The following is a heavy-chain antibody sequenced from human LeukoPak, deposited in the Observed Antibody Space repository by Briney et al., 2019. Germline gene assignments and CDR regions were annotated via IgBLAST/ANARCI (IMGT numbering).Heavy chain of an antibody. V-gene: IGHV3-64D*06. CDR2: ISSNGGST. CDR1: GFTFSSYA. Sequence: GGSLRLSCSASGFTFSSYAMHWVRQAPGKGLEYVSAISSNGGSTYYADSVKGRFTISRDNSKNTPYLQMSSLRAEDTAVYYCVKDRWYSSGWPTTDYWGQGTLVTVSS. CDR3: VKDRWYSSGWPTTDY. J-gene: IGHJ4*02. D-gene: IGHD6-19*01.